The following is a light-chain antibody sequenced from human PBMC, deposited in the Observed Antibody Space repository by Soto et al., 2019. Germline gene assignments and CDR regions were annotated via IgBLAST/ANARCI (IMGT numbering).Light chain of an antibody. J-gene: IGKJ2*01. Sequence: EIVLTQSPGTLSLSPGERATLSCRASQSVSSSYLAWYQQKPGQAPRLLIYAASSRATGIPDRFSGSGSGTDFTLTISRLDPEDVAVYYCQQYGTSPYTFGQGTKLEIK. CDR3: QQYGTSPYT. CDR2: AAS. V-gene: IGKV3-20*01. CDR1: QSVSSSY.